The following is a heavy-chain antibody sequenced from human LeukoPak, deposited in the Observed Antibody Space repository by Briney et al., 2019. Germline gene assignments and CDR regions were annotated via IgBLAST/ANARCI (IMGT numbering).Heavy chain of an antibody. CDR1: GFTFSSYS. D-gene: IGHD3-10*01. J-gene: IGHJ6*03. V-gene: IGHV3-21*01. Sequence: GGSLRLSCAASGFTFSSYSMNWVRQAPGKGLEWVSSISSSSSYICYADSVKGRFTISRDNAKNSLYLQMNSLRAEDTAVYYCARSFRGAVATIRGYYYYYYYMDVWGKGTTVTVSS. CDR3: ARSFRGAVATIRGYYYYYYYMDV. CDR2: ISSSSSYI.